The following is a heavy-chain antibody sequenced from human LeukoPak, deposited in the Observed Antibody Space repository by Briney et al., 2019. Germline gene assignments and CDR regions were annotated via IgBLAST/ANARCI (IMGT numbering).Heavy chain of an antibody. D-gene: IGHD6-13*01. V-gene: IGHV4-59*11. CDR3: ARRYSSSSYNWFDP. CDR1: GGSISSHY. Sequence: PSETLSLTCKVSGGSISSHYWSWIRQPPGKALEWIGYIYYSGSTNYNPSLKSRVTISVDTSKNQFSLKLSSVTAADTAVYYCARRYSSSSYNWFDPWGQGTLVTVSS. J-gene: IGHJ5*02. CDR2: IYYSGST.